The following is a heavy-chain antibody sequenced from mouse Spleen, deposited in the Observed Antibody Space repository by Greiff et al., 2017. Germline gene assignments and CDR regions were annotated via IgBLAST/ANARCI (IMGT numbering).Heavy chain of an antibody. CDR2: IDPSDSYT. CDR1: GYTFTSYW. V-gene: IGHV1-69*01. CDR3: ARSTTSEAY. Sequence: QVQLKQPGAELVMPGASVKLSCKASGYTFTSYWMHWVKQRPGQGLEWIGEIDPSDSYTNYNQKFKGKATLTVDKSSSTAYMQLSSLTSEDSAVYYCARSTTSEAYWGQGTLVTVSA. J-gene: IGHJ3*01.